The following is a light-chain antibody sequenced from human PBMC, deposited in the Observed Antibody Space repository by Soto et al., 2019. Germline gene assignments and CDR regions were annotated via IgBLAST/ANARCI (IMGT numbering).Light chain of an antibody. Sequence: QSVLTQPPSVSGAPGQRITISCTGSSSNIGAGYDVHWYQQLPGTAPKLLIYGNSNRPSGVPDRFSGSKSGTSASLAINGLQAEDEAHYYCQPYDNSLSGSWVFGGGTKVTVL. CDR3: QPYDNSLSGSWV. J-gene: IGLJ3*02. CDR1: SSNIGAGYD. V-gene: IGLV1-40*01. CDR2: GNS.